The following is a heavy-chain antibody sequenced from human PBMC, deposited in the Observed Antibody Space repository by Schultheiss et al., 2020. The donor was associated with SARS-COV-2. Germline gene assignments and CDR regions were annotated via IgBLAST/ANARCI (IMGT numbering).Heavy chain of an antibody. J-gene: IGHJ4*02. CDR1: GFTFSSYS. Sequence: GGSLRLSCAASGFTFSSYSMNWVRQAPGKGLEWVSAISGSGGSTYYADSVKGRFTISRDNAKNSLYLQMNSLRAEDTAVYYCARDGFPPRNHDYWGQGTLVTVSS. CDR3: ARDGFPPRNHDY. V-gene: IGHV3-23*01. CDR2: ISGSGGST. D-gene: IGHD1-14*01.